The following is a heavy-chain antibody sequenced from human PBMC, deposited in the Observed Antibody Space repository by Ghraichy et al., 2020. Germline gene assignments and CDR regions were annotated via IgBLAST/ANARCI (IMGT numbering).Heavy chain of an antibody. CDR2: AYYRSKWSD. V-gene: IGHV6-1*01. J-gene: IGHJ6*02. Sequence: SQTLSLTCAISGDSVSSNRAAWNWIRQSPSRGLEWLGRAYYRSKWSDDYAPSVKSRVIIIPDTSKNQFSLQLKSVTPDDTAVYCCARAIATAGPVPGIDVWVQGATVAVS. D-gene: IGHD6-13*01. CDR1: GDSVSSNRAA. CDR3: ARAIATAGPVPGIDV.